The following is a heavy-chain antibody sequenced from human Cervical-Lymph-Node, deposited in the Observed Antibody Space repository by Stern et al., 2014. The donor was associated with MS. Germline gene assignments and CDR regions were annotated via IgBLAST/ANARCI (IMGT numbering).Heavy chain of an antibody. CDR2: IRNKGKNYAT. J-gene: IGHJ3*02. CDR3: APSSAI. Sequence: EVQLLESGGGLVQPGGSLKVSCAASGFTFSASVIHWVRQAPGKGLEWVGRIRNKGKNYATAYAVSVKGRFTISRDDSKNTAYLHMSSLKVEDTAVYYCAPSSAIWGRGTMVTVSS. CDR1: GFTFSASV. V-gene: IGHV3-73*01.